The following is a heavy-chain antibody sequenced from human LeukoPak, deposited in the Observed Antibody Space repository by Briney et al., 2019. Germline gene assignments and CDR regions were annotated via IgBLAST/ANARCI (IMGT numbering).Heavy chain of an antibody. J-gene: IGHJ4*02. D-gene: IGHD2-2*01. CDR3: ARDTCSTSCPYFDY. CDR2: IWYDGSNK. CDR1: GFTFSSYG. V-gene: IGHV3-33*01. Sequence: PGGSLRLSCAASGFTFSSYGMPWVRQAPGKGLEWVAVIWYDGSNKYYADSVKGRFTISRDNSKNTLYLQMNSLRAEDTAVYYCARDTCSTSCPYFDYWGQGTLVTVSS.